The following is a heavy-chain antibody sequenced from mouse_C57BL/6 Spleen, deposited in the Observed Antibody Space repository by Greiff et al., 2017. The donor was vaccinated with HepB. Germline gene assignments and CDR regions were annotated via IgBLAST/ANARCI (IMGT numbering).Heavy chain of an antibody. D-gene: IGHD1-1*01. J-gene: IGHJ2*01. CDR3: ARENTTVVPYFDY. CDR2: ISYDGSN. V-gene: IGHV3-6*01. Sequence: DVKLQESGPGLVKPSQSLSLTCSVTGYSITSGYYWNWIRQFPGNKLEWMGYISYDGSNNYNPSLKNRISITRDTSTNQFFLKLNSVTTEDTATYYCARENTTVVPYFDYWGQGTTLTVSS. CDR1: GYSITSGYY.